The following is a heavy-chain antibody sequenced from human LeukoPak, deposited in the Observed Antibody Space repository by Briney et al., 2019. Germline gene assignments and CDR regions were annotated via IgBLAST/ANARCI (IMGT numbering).Heavy chain of an antibody. J-gene: IGHJ5*02. CDR2: IYYSGST. Sequence: TVSGGSISSSNYYWGWIRQPPGKGLEWIGSIYYSGSTYYNPSLKSRVTISVDTSKNQFSLKLSPVTAADTAVYYCVRHDYSTGWIDPWGQGTLVTVSS. CDR3: VRHDYSTGWIDP. CDR1: GGSISSSNYY. D-gene: IGHD4-11*01. V-gene: IGHV4-39*01.